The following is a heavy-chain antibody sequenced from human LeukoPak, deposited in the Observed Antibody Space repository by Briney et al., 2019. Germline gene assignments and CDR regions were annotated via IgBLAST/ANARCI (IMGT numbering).Heavy chain of an antibody. D-gene: IGHD1-26*01. Sequence: SGPTLVKPTQTLTLTCTFSGFSLSTIGVGVGWIRQPPGKALEWLALIYWNDDKRYSPSLKSRLTITKDTSKNQVVLTITNMDPVDTATYYCAHRVPMVKWELYFDYWGQGTLVTVSS. CDR3: AHRVPMVKWELYFDY. J-gene: IGHJ4*02. CDR2: IYWNDDK. CDR1: GFSLSTIGVG. V-gene: IGHV2-5*01.